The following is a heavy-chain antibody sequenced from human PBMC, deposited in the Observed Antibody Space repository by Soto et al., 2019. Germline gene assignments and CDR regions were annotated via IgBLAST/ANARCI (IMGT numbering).Heavy chain of an antibody. V-gene: IGHV3-48*03. CDR2: ISSSGKTI. CDR1: GFTFSSYE. D-gene: IGHD3-16*01. Sequence: PGGSLRLSCAASGFTFSSYEMSWVRQAPGKGLEWVSFISSSGKTIYYADSVKGRFTISRDNAKTSLFLQMNSLRAEDTAVYYCARVMGAPFFDYWGQGTLVTVSS. J-gene: IGHJ4*02. CDR3: ARVMGAPFFDY.